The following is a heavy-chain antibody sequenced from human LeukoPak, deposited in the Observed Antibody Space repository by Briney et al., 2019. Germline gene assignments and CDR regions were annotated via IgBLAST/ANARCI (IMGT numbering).Heavy chain of an antibody. CDR1: GFTFSSYA. V-gene: IGHV3-48*01. D-gene: IGHD6-13*01. CDR3: ARVYSSSWYFPYYFDY. Sequence: GGPLRLSCAVSGFTFSSYALSWVRQAPGKGLEWVSYIRSSSSTIYYADSVKGRFTISRDNSKNTLYLQMNSLRAEDTAVYYCARVYSSSWYFPYYFDYWGQGTLVTVSS. J-gene: IGHJ4*02. CDR2: IRSSSSTI.